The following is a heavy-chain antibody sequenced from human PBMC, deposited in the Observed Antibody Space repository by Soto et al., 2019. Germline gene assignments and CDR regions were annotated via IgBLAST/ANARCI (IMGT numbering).Heavy chain of an antibody. J-gene: IGHJ6*02. CDR1: GYTFTRYG. Sequence: QVQLVQSGAEVKNPGASVKVSCKASGYTFTRYGIGWARQAPGQGLEWMGWINTYNGNTTYAQNVQGRVTLTTDTSTSTACMGLRSLRSNDTAIYYCAMVDVYVTPSPQDVWGQGTTVIVSS. V-gene: IGHV1-18*01. CDR2: INTYNGNT. D-gene: IGHD3-16*01. CDR3: AMVDVYVTPSPQDV.